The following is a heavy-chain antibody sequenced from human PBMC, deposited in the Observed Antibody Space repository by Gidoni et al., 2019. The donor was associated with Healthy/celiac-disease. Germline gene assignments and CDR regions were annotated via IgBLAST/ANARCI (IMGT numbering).Heavy chain of an antibody. V-gene: IGHV4-39*01. Sequence: ISSSRYYWGWIRQPPGKGLEWTGRIYYSGRTYFNPSLKSRVPISVDTSKNQFSLKLSSVTAADTAVYYCARQGYSSGWNEYYFDYWGQGTLVTVSS. CDR1: ISSSRYY. CDR2: IYYSGRT. CDR3: ARQGYSSGWNEYYFDY. D-gene: IGHD6-19*01. J-gene: IGHJ4*02.